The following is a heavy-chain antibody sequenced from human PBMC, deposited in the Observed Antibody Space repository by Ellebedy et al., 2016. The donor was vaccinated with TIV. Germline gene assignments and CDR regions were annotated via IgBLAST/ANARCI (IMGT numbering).Heavy chain of an antibody. V-gene: IGHV1-46*01. Sequence: ASVKVSXKASGYSFSNYHLHWVRKAPGQGLEWMGIISPSDGMTKYAQKFQGRVTMARDTSTSTVFMELATLRSEDTAVYYCARDRLRVSGTYTKLDYYYYMDVWGKGTTITVSS. CDR2: ISPSDGMT. CDR1: GYSFSNYH. J-gene: IGHJ6*03. D-gene: IGHD1-26*01. CDR3: ARDRLRVSGTYTKLDYYYYMDV.